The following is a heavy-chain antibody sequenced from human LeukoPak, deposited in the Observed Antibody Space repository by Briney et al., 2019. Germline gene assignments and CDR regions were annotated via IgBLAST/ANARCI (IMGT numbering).Heavy chain of an antibody. CDR1: GGSISSSNW. J-gene: IGHJ4*02. CDR2: IYHSGST. V-gene: IGHV4-4*02. Sequence: SGTLSLTCAVSGGSISSSNWWSWVRQPPGKGLEWIGEIYHSGSTNYNPSLKSRVTISVDKSKNQFSLKLSSVTAADTAVYYCARVGLEMNYGALFDYWGQGTLVTVSS. CDR3: ARVGLEMNYGALFDY. D-gene: IGHD1-7*01.